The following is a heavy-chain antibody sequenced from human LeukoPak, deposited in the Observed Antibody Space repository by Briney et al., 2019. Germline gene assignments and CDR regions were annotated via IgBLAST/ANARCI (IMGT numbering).Heavy chain of an antibody. CDR1: GFSFSAAW. CDR3: VNLGYSD. V-gene: IGHV3-7*03. J-gene: IGHJ4*02. CDR2: IENDGSDK. Sequence: GGSLRLSCAASGFSFSAAWMAWVRQAPGKGLEWVATIENDGSDKYYVGSVQGRFTLSRDNAKNSVYLQMNSLRVEDTAVYYCVNLGYSDGGQGTQGTVSA. D-gene: IGHD5-12*01.